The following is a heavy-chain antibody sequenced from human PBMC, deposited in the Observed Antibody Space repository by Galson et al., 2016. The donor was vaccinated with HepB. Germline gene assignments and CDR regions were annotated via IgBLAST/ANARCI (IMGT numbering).Heavy chain of an antibody. J-gene: IGHJ6*04. V-gene: IGHV3-23*01. Sequence: SLRLSCAASGFTFNNYGMTWVRQAPGKGLEVVSSISRSGYSRDYADSVKGRFTTSRDNSKNTLSLQMTGLRAEDTAVYYCVQGSTEPAVWGKGTTVIVSS. D-gene: IGHD6-13*01. CDR3: VQGSTEPAV. CDR2: ISRSGYSR. CDR1: GFTFNNYG.